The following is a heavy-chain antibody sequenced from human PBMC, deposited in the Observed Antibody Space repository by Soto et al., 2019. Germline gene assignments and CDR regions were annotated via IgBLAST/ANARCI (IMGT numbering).Heavy chain of an antibody. CDR2: IYYSGST. Sequence: QVQLQESGPGLVKPSQTLSLTRTVSGGSISSGGYYWSWIRQHPGKGLEWIGYIYYSGSTYYNPSLKSRVTISVDTSKNQFSLKLSSVTAADTAVYYCARCRGGSCIYGMDVWGQGTTVTVSS. CDR1: GGSISSGGYY. CDR3: ARCRGGSCIYGMDV. J-gene: IGHJ6*02. V-gene: IGHV4-31*03. D-gene: IGHD2-15*01.